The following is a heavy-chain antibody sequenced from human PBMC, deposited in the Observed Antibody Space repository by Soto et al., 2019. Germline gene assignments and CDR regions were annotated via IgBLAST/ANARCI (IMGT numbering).Heavy chain of an antibody. D-gene: IGHD3-3*01. CDR3: AGAPIFGVIKLPPYYYYMDV. J-gene: IGHJ6*03. Sequence: GSLRLSCAASGFTFSSYAMSWVRQAPGKGLEWFSAISGSGGSTYYADSVKGRFTISRDNSKNTLYLQMNSLRAEDTAVYYCAGAPIFGVIKLPPYYYYMDVWGKGTTVTVSS. CDR1: GFTFSSYA. V-gene: IGHV3-23*01. CDR2: ISGSGGST.